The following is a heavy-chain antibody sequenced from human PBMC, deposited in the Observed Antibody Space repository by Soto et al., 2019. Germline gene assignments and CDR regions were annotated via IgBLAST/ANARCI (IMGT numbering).Heavy chain of an antibody. CDR1: GGSISSYY. D-gene: IGHD3-22*01. Sequence: SETLSLTCTVSGGSISSYYWSWIRQPPGKGLEWIGYIYYSGSTNYNPSLKSRVTISVDTSKNQFSLKLSSVTAADTAVYYCASGYYYDSSGYPPDYYYYGMDVWGQGTTVTVSS. CDR2: IYYSGST. J-gene: IGHJ6*02. CDR3: ASGYYYDSSGYPPDYYYYGMDV. V-gene: IGHV4-59*01.